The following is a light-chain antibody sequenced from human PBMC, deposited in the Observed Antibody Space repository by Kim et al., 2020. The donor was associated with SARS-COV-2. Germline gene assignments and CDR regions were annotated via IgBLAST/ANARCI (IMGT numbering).Light chain of an antibody. Sequence: LSVSPGDRATLSCRASQSVSSNLAWYQQRPGQAPRLLIYGASTRATGIPATFSGSGSGTEFTLTISSLQSEDFAVYYCQQYNTWPSFGQGTKVEIK. V-gene: IGKV3D-15*01. CDR2: GAS. J-gene: IGKJ1*01. CDR3: QQYNTWPS. CDR1: QSVSSN.